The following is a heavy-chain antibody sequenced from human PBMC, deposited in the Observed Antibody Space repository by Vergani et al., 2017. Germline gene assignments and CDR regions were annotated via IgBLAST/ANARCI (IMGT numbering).Heavy chain of an antibody. J-gene: IGHJ4*02. CDR1: GGSVSSSSW. CDR3: ARSYGSGSWYSADY. D-gene: IGHD3-10*01. Sequence: QMQLQESGPGLVKPPGTLSLTCAVSGGSVSSSSWWSWVRQPPGKGLEWIGEIYHSGTTNFNPSLKSRVTMSIDKSKNQFSLKLNSVTAADTAVYYCARSYGSGSWYSADYWGQGTLVTVSS. CDR2: IYHSGTT. V-gene: IGHV4-4*03.